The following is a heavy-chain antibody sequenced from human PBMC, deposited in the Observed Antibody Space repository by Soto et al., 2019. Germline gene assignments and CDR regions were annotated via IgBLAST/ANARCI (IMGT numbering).Heavy chain of an antibody. CDR1: GGSISNYY. J-gene: IGHJ4*02. CDR3: VRGGGGYGNGMIDY. CDR2: ISYIGTT. V-gene: IGHV4-59*01. Sequence: PSETLSLTCSASGGSISNYYWSWIRQSPGKGLEWIGYISYIGTTNYNPSLKSRVTISVDTSKNQFSLRLTSVTAADTAVYYCVRGGGGYGNGMIDYWGQGTPVTVSS. D-gene: IGHD5-18*01.